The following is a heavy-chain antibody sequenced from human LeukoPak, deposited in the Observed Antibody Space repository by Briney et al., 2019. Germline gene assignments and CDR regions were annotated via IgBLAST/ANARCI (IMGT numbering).Heavy chain of an antibody. CDR3: ARVNMIGGEKSVAARPPEGGYYYYYMDV. Sequence: GASVKVSCKASGYTFTGYYMHWVRQAPGQGLEWMGWINPNSGGANYAQKFQGRVTMTRDTSISTAYMELSSLRSEDTAVYYCARVNMIGGEKSVAARPPEGGYYYYYMDVWGKGTTVTVSS. CDR1: GYTFTGYY. CDR2: INPNSGGA. J-gene: IGHJ6*03. D-gene: IGHD6-6*01. V-gene: IGHV1-2*02.